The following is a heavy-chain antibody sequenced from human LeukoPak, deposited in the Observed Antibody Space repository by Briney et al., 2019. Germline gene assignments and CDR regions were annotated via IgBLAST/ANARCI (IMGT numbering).Heavy chain of an antibody. D-gene: IGHD5-12*01. CDR3: ARDLGYSGFDWAP. CDR2: IYYSGST. Sequence: SETLSLTCTVSGGSISSYYWSWIRQPPGKGLEWIGYIYYSGSTNYNPSLKSRVTISVDTSKNQFSLNLTSVTAADAAVYYCARDLGYSGFDWAPWGQGTLVTVSS. CDR1: GGSISSYY. J-gene: IGHJ5*02. V-gene: IGHV4-59*12.